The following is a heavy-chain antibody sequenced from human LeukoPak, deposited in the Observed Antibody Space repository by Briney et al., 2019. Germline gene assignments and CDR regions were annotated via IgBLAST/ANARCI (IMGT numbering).Heavy chain of an antibody. J-gene: IGHJ6*02. CDR1: GGTFSSYT. V-gene: IGHV1-69*04. CDR2: IIPILGIA. Sequence: SVKVSCKASGGTFSSYTISWVRQAPGQGLEWMGRIIPILGIANYAQKFQGRVTITADKSTSTAYMELSSPRSEDTAVYYCAREYGSGSYYYYYGMDVWGQGTTVTVSS. D-gene: IGHD3-10*01. CDR3: AREYGSGSYYYYYGMDV.